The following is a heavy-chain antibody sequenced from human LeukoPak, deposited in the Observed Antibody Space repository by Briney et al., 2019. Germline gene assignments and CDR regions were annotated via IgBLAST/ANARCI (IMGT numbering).Heavy chain of an antibody. CDR2: ISYSGRT. V-gene: IGHV4-39*01. Sequence: SETLSLTCTVSDGCISSNSYYWGWIRQPPGKGVERIGSISYSGRTYYNPSLESRVTISVDASKNQFSLELNPVTAADTAVYYCARDQQYHRPAGWFDPWGQGTLVTVSS. CDR1: DGCISSNSYY. CDR3: ARDQQYHRPAGWFDP. J-gene: IGHJ5*02. D-gene: IGHD1-14*01.